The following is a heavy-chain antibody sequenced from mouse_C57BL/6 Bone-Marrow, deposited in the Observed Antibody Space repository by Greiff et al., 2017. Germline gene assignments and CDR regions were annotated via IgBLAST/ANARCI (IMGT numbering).Heavy chain of an antibody. J-gene: IGHJ1*03. CDR1: GYAFSSYW. Sequence: VKLMESGAELVKPGASVKISCKASGYAFSSYWMNWVKQRPGKGLEWIGQIYPGDGDTNYNGKFKGKATLTADKSSSTAYMQLSSLTSEDSAVYFCALTTVVPYWYFDVWGTGTTVTVSS. CDR3: ALTTVVPYWYFDV. CDR2: IYPGDGDT. V-gene: IGHV1-80*01. D-gene: IGHD1-1*01.